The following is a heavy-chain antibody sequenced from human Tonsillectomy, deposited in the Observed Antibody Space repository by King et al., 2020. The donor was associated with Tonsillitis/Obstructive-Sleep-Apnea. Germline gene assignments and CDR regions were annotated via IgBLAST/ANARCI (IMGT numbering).Heavy chain of an antibody. V-gene: IGHV2-70*11. Sequence: VTLKESGPALVKPTQTLTLTCTFSGFSLSTSGMCVSWIRQPPGKALEWLARIDWDDDKYYSTSLKTRLTISKYTSKNQVVLTMTNMDPVDTATYYCARMYYYDSSDNWFDPWGQGTLVTVSS. CDR3: ARMYYYDSSDNWFDP. J-gene: IGHJ5*02. D-gene: IGHD3-22*01. CDR2: IDWDDDK. CDR1: GFSLSTSGMC.